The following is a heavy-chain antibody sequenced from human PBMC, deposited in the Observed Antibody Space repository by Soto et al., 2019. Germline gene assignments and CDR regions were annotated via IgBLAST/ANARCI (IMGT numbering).Heavy chain of an antibody. J-gene: IGHJ4*02. CDR2: INEDGTSA. Sequence: GGSLRLSCAASGFDFNNYWMHWVRQAPGKGLVWVSRINEDGTSANYADSVAGRFTITRDNAKNTLFLQMNNLRVEDSAMYFGVKTLTVRDYLIFESWGQGALASDS. CDR1: GFDFNNYW. CDR3: VKTLTVRDYLIFES. D-gene: IGHD3-10*02. V-gene: IGHV3-74*01.